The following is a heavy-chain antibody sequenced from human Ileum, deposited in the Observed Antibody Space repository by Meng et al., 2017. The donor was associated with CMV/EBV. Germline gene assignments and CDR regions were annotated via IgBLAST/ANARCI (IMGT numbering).Heavy chain of an antibody. V-gene: IGHV1-18*01. Sequence: RFCIRCVPPAPGLGLAWMGWISAYNGNTNYAQKLPGRVTMTTDTSTSTAYMELRSLRSDDTAVYYCARNDYYYDSSGYYRPDLSDYWGQGTLVTVSS. CDR1: RFC. CDR2: ISAYNGNT. D-gene: IGHD3-22*01. CDR3: ARNDYYYDSSGYYRPDLSDY. J-gene: IGHJ4*02.